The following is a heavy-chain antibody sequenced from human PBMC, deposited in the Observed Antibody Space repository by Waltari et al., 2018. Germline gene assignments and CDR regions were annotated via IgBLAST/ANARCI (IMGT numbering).Heavy chain of an antibody. CDR2: IYFTGST. V-gene: IGHV4-39*01. CDR3: ARHAGDNIVGATDGFDY. J-gene: IGHJ4*02. D-gene: IGHD1-26*01. Sequence: HLQLQESGPGLVKPSETLSLTCTISGGSINSHIDYWGWIRQSPGMGLQWIASIYFTGSTYYNPSFTGRVTISADRFTNQFSLTWTSVTAADTAVYYCARHAGDNIVGATDGFDYWGRGTRVTVSS. CDR1: GGSINSHIDY.